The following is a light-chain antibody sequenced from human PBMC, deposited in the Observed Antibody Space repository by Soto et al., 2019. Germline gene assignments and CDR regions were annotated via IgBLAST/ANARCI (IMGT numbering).Light chain of an antibody. CDR1: QSVSDD. Sequence: EIVMTQSPATLSVPPGDRATLSCRASQSVSDDLAWYPQKPGHAPSLLIYGASTRATGIPARFSGSGSGTEFTPTISSLQSEAFAVSYGQQYQKWPPITFGQGTKLDIK. CDR2: GAS. V-gene: IGKV3-15*01. CDR3: QQYQKWPPIT. J-gene: IGKJ5*01.